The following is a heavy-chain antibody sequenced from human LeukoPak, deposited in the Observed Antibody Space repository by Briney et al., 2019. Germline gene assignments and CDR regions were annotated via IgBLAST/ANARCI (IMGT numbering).Heavy chain of an antibody. D-gene: IGHD6-13*01. CDR3: ASPYSSSWYAEGRFDY. CDR1: GYTFTSYG. CDR2: IIPIFGTA. Sequence: GASVKVSCKASGYTFTSYGISWVRQAPGQGLEWMGGIIPIFGTANYAQKFQGRVTITADKSTSTAYMELSSLRSEDTAVYYCASPYSSSWYAEGRFDYWGQGTLVAVSS. J-gene: IGHJ4*02. V-gene: IGHV1-69*06.